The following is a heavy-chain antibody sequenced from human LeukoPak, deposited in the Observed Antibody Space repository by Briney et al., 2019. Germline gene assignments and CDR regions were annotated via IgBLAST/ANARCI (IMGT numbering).Heavy chain of an antibody. CDR1: GLTLSNYG. CDR3: AKRGVVIRVILVGFHKEAYYFDS. D-gene: IGHD3-22*01. V-gene: IGHV3-23*01. Sequence: GGSLRLSCAVSGLTLSNYGMSWVRQAPGKGLEWVAGSDSGGRTNYADSVKGRFTISRDNPKNTLYLQMNSLRAEDTAVYFCAKRGVVIRVILVGFHKEAYYFDSWGQGALVTVSS. J-gene: IGHJ4*02. CDR2: SDSGGRT.